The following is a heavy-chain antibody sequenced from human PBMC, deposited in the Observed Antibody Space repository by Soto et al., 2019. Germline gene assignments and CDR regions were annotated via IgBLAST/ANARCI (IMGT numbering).Heavy chain of an antibody. CDR1: GFTFNSFA. D-gene: IGHD6-13*01. J-gene: IGHJ4*02. Sequence: EIQLLESGGDLAQPGGSLRLSCAVSGFTFNSFAMSWVRQAPGKGLEWVSMIGGSGSSTYYADSVKGRFTISRDNSKNTLYLLMSSLKAEDTAVYYCAKSKGQQLIYYFDYWGQGSLVTVSS. CDR2: IGGSGSST. V-gene: IGHV3-23*01. CDR3: AKSKGQQLIYYFDY.